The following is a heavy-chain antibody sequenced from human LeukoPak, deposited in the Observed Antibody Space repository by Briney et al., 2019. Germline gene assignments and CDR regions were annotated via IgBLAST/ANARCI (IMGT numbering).Heavy chain of an antibody. CDR1: GGSISSGDYY. CDR2: IYYSGRT. J-gene: IGHJ4*02. Sequence: PSQTLSLTCTVSGGSISSGDYYWRWIRQPPGKGLEWIGYIYYSGRTYYNPSLKSQVTLSVDTAKNQSSLKLSSVTAADTAVYYCAGSDYWGQGTLVTVSS. CDR3: AGSDY. V-gene: IGHV4-30-4*01.